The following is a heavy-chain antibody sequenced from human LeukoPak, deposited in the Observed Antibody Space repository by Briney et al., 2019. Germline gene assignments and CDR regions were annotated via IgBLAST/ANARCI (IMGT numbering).Heavy chain of an antibody. Sequence: GGSLRLSCAASGFSFSSYAMSWVRQAPGKGLEWVSPISGSGGSKYYADSVKGRFTISRDNSKNKLYLQMNSLRAEDTAVYYCARESSGAYSIYYMDVWCKGTTVTVAS. J-gene: IGHJ6*03. CDR3: ARESSGAYSIYYMDV. V-gene: IGHV3-23*01. CDR1: GFSFSSYA. CDR2: ISGSGGSK. D-gene: IGHD3-22*01.